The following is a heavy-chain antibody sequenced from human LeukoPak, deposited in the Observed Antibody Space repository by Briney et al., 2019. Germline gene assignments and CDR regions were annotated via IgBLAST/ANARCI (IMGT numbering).Heavy chain of an antibody. Sequence: SETLSLTCTVSGGFTSRNYWSWIRQPPEKGLEWIGYIYYSGSTNYNPSLKSRVAISVDTSKNQFSLKVSSVSAADTAVYYCASGHYADYYFDYWGQGTLVTVSS. CDR3: ASGHYADYYFDY. V-gene: IGHV4-59*01. CDR2: IYYSGST. J-gene: IGHJ4*02. CDR1: GGFTSRNY. D-gene: IGHD4-17*01.